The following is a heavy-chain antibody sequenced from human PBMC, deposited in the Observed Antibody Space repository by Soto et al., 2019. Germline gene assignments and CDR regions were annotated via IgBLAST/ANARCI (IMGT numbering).Heavy chain of an antibody. CDR1: GGTFSSHT. J-gene: IGHJ2*01. Sequence: QDQLVQSGAEVKKPGSSVKFSCKASGGTFSSHTFSWVRQAPGQGLEWMGRIIPALGTATYAQKSQGRVTITADESATTVYMELNSLRSEDTAVYYCARPDFGDYWYFDLWGRGTLVTVSS. CDR3: ARPDFGDYWYFDL. V-gene: IGHV1-69*08. D-gene: IGHD4-17*01. CDR2: IIPALGTA.